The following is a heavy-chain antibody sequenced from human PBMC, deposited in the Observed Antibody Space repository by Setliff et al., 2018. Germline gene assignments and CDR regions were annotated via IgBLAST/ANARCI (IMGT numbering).Heavy chain of an antibody. CDR2: VSNSGST. V-gene: IGHV4-30-4*08. Sequence: SETLSLTCTVSGGSGDYYWSWIRQPPGKGLEWIGYVSNSGSTYYKSSLKSRLTISIDTSKSQFSLKLGSVTAADTAMYYCARTPAAGTGDAFDIWGQGTMVTVSS. CDR3: ARTPAAGTGDAFDI. CDR1: GGSGDYY. D-gene: IGHD6-13*01. J-gene: IGHJ3*02.